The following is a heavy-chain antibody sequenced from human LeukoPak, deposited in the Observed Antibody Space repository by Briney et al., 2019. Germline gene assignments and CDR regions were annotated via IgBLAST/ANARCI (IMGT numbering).Heavy chain of an antibody. J-gene: IGHJ4*02. D-gene: IGHD2-2*01. V-gene: IGHV3-74*01. Sequence: GGSLRFSCAASGNYWMHWVRQAPGKGLLWVSHINSDGSWTTYADSVKGRFTISKDNAKNTVYLQMNNLRAEDTAVYYCVSFYETYWGRGTLVTVSS. CDR2: INSDGSWT. CDR1: GNYW. CDR3: VSFYETY.